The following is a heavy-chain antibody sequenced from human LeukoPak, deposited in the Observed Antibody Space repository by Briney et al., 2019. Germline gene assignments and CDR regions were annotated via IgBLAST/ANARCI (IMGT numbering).Heavy chain of an antibody. CDR1: GFTFDDYA. D-gene: IGHD2-15*01. J-gene: IGHJ6*03. V-gene: IGHV3-43D*03. Sequence: TGGSLRLSCAASGFTFDDYAMHWVRQAPGKGLEWVSLISWDGGSTYYADSVKGRFTISRDNSKNSLYLQMNSLRAEDTALYYCAGDSGGDYYYMDVWGKGTTVTVSS. CDR3: AGDSGGDYYYMDV. CDR2: ISWDGGST.